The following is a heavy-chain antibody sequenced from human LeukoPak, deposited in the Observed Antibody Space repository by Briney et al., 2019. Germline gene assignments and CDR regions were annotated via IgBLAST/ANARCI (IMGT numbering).Heavy chain of an antibody. CDR3: ARDTDIVVVVAATLGGMDV. Sequence: ASVKVSCKASGYTFTSYDINWVRQATGQGLEWMGWMNPNSGNTGYAQKFQGRVTMTRNTSISTAYMELSSLRSEDTAVYYCARDTDIVVVVAATLGGMDVWGQGTTATVSS. D-gene: IGHD2-15*01. CDR2: MNPNSGNT. CDR1: GYTFTSYD. V-gene: IGHV1-8*01. J-gene: IGHJ6*02.